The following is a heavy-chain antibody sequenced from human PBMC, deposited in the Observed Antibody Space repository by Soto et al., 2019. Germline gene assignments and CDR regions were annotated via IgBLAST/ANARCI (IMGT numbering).Heavy chain of an antibody. CDR2: ISYDGSNK. J-gene: IGHJ6*02. Sequence: GGSLRLSCAASGFTFSSYAMHWVRQAPGKGLEWVAVISYDGSNKYYADSVKGRFTISRDNSKNTLYLQMNSLRAEDTAVYYCARDRGVVITDLSGMDVWGQGTTVTVSS. D-gene: IGHD3-3*01. V-gene: IGHV3-30-3*01. CDR3: ARDRGVVITDLSGMDV. CDR1: GFTFSSYA.